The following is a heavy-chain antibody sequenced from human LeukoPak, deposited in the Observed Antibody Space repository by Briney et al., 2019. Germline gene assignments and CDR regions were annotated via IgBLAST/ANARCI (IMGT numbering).Heavy chain of an antibody. J-gene: IGHJ4*02. Sequence: PSETLSLTCAVYGGSFSGYYWSWIRQPPGKGLEWIGEINHSGSTNYNPSLKSRVTISVDTSKNQFSLKLSSVTAADTAVYYCARPKQGYWGQGTPVTVSS. V-gene: IGHV4-34*01. CDR2: INHSGST. CDR1: GGSFSGYY. CDR3: ARPKQGY.